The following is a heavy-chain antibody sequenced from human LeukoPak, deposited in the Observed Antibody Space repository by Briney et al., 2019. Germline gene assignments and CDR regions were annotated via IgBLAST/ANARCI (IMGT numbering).Heavy chain of an antibody. CDR2: IHYSGST. J-gene: IGHJ4*02. CDR1: GGSISSSSYY. D-gene: IGHD4-17*01. V-gene: IGHV4-39*07. CDR3: ATMDGGYGAFDY. Sequence: SETLSLTCTVSGGSISSSSYYWAWIRQPPGKGLEWIGSIHYSGSTYYNPSLQSRVTISIDTSKNQFSLKLRFVTAADTAVYYCATMDGGYGAFDYWGQGTLVTVSS.